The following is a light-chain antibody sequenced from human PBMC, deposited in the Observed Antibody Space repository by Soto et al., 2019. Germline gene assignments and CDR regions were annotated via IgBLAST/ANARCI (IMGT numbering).Light chain of an antibody. V-gene: IGKV3-20*01. J-gene: IGKJ1*01. CDR3: QHHAT. Sequence: EVVLMQSPDTLSLSPGERATLSCRASESISSHYIAWYQHKPGQAPRLLIFGASTRATGIPDRFSGSGSGTEFTLTISSLQSEDFAVYYCQHHATFGQGTKVDIK. CDR2: GAS. CDR1: ESISSHY.